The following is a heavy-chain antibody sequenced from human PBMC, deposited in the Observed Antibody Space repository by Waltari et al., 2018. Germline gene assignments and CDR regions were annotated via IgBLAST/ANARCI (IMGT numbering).Heavy chain of an antibody. CDR1: GFTFSSYA. D-gene: IGHD6-13*01. CDR3: AKDSKEQQLVDWYFDL. V-gene: IGHV3-23*04. CDR2: ISGSGGST. Sequence: EVQLVESGGGLVQPGGSLRLSCAASGFTFSSYAMNWVRQAPGKGLEWVSAISGSGGSTYYADSVKGRFTISRDNSKNTLYLQMNRLRAEDTAVYYCAKDSKEQQLVDWYFDLWGRGTLVTVSS. J-gene: IGHJ2*01.